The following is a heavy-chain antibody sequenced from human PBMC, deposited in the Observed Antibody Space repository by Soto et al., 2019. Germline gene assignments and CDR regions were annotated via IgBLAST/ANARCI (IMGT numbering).Heavy chain of an antibody. J-gene: IGHJ3*02. CDR2: IYYSGST. CDR3: ARYFTGEWDPDHEAFDI. CDR1: GGSISSYY. D-gene: IGHD7-27*01. V-gene: IGHV4-59*08. Sequence: SETLSLTCTVSGGSISSYYWSWIRQPPGKGLEWIGYIYYSGSTNYNPSLKSRVTISVDTSKNQFSLKLSSVTAADTAVYYCARYFTGEWDPDHEAFDIWGQGTMVTVSS.